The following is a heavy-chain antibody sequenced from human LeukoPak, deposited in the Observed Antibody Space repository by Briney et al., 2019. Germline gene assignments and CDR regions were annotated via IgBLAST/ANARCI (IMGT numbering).Heavy chain of an antibody. CDR2: IYYTGST. CDR1: GGSFSSSGYY. J-gene: IGHJ4*02. CDR3: ARDRNIVVVTPLDY. V-gene: IGHV4-39*07. D-gene: IGHD2-21*02. Sequence: SETLSLTCTVSGGSFSSSGYYWGWIRQPPGKGLEWIGNIYYTGSTYYNPSLKSRVTISVDTSKNQFSLRLSSVTAADTAVYYCARDRNIVVVTPLDYWGQGALVTVSS.